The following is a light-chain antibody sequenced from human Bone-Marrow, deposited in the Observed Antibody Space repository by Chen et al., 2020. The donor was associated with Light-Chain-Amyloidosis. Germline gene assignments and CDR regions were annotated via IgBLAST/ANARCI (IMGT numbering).Light chain of an antibody. CDR2: DDS. V-gene: IGLV3-21*02. Sequence: SYVLTQPSSVSVAPGPPATIACGGNNIGSTSVHWYQQTPGQAPLLVVYDDSGRPSGIPERLSGSNSGNTATLTISRVEAGDEADYYCQVWDRSSDRPVFGGGTKLTVL. CDR1: NIGSTS. CDR3: QVWDRSSDRPV. J-gene: IGLJ3*02.